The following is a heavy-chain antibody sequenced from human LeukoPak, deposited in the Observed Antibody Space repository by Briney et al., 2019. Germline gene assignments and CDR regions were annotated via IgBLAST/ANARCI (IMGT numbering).Heavy chain of an antibody. D-gene: IGHD3-22*01. Sequence: PGGSLRLSCAASGFTFSSYSMNWVRQAPGKGLEWVSYISSSSSTIYYADSVKGRFTISRDNAKNSLYLQMNSLRAEDTAVYYCARDNYYDSSGYYSYWGQGTLVTVSS. CDR1: GFTFSSYS. J-gene: IGHJ4*02. CDR2: ISSSSSTI. CDR3: ARDNYYDSSGYYSY. V-gene: IGHV3-48*04.